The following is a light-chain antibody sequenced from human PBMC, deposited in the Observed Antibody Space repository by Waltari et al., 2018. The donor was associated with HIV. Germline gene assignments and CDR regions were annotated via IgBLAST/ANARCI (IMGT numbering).Light chain of an antibody. CDR2: GNK. J-gene: IGLJ2*01. CDR1: TSKIGADYD. Sequence: QSVLTQPPSVSGAPGQRVTISCTGSTSKIGADYDVHWYQQIPGTAPKLLISGNKNRPSGVPDRFSASKSGTSASLTITGLQAEDEADYFCQSYDITLSASVVFGGGTKLTVL. CDR3: QSYDITLSASVV. V-gene: IGLV1-40*01.